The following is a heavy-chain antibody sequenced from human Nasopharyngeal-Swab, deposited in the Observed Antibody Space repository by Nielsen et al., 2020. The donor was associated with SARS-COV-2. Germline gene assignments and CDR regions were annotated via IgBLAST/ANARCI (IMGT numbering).Heavy chain of an antibody. CDR1: GYTFTSYA. D-gene: IGHD5-18*01. Sequence: ASVKVSCKASGYTFTSYAMNWVRQAPGQGLEWMGWINTNTGNPTYAQGFTGRFVFSLDTSVSTAYLQISSLKAEDTAVYYCARDPGGGYSYGYAINRYYYGMDVWGQGTTVTVSS. V-gene: IGHV7-4-1*02. J-gene: IGHJ6*02. CDR2: INTNTGNP. CDR3: ARDPGGGYSYGYAINRYYYGMDV.